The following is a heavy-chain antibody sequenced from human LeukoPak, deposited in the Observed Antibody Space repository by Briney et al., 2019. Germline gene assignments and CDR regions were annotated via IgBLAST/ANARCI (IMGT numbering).Heavy chain of an antibody. CDR3: ARESIAAGRYYGMDV. D-gene: IGHD6-25*01. CDR2: ISSSSSYI. Sequence: GGSLRLSCAASGFTFSSYSMNWVRQAPGKGLEWVSSISSSSSYIYYADSVKGRFTISRDNAKNSLYLQMNSLRAEDTAVYYCARESIAAGRYYGMDVWGQGTTVTVSS. J-gene: IGHJ6*02. CDR1: GFTFSSYS. V-gene: IGHV3-21*01.